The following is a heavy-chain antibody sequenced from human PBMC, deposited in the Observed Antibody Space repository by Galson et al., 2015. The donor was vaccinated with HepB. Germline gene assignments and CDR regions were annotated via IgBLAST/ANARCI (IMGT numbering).Heavy chain of an antibody. CDR3: AKTGSGWWHLDC. CDR1: GFTFSNFG. CDR2: ISYDENYI. J-gene: IGHJ4*02. Sequence: SLRLSCAASGFTFSNFGMHWVRQAPGKGLEWVAVISYDENYIYYADSVKGRFTISRDISKSTLYLQMNSLRAEDTAVYYCAKTGSGWWHLDCWGQGTLVTVSS. V-gene: IGHV3-30*18. D-gene: IGHD6-19*01.